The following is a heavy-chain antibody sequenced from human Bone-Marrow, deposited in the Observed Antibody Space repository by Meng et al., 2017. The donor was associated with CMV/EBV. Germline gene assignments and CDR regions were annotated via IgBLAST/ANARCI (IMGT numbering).Heavy chain of an antibody. J-gene: IGHJ4*02. CDR1: GYIFTSYD. CDR2: VSVYKGDT. Sequence: ASVKVSCKASGYIFTSYDINWVRQAPGQGLEWVGWVSVYKGDTKYAEKVEGRVTLTADTSASTAYLELRSLRFDDTAVYYCARDFGYCTNGVCLTHHYFDYWGQGPLVTVYS. CDR3: ARDFGYCTNGVCLTHHYFDY. D-gene: IGHD2-8*01. V-gene: IGHV1-18*01.